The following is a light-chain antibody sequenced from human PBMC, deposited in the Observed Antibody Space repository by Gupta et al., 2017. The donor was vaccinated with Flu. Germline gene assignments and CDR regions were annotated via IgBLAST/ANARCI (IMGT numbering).Light chain of an antibody. V-gene: IGKV3-11*01. CDR2: DAS. J-gene: IGKJ2*01. CDR1: QSVGTY. Sequence: SPATLSLSPGERATLSCRASQSVGTYLAWYQQKPGQTPRLLIYDASNRDTGIPARFSGSGSGTDFTLTISSREPEDFAVYYCQKRSNWPPYTFGQGTKVEI. CDR3: QKRSNWPPYT.